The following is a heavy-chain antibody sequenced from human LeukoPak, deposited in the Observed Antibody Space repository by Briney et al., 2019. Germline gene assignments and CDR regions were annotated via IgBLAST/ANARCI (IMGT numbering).Heavy chain of an antibody. CDR3: VKSVGYCSSTSCYAHGGVGPPDAFDI. V-gene: IGHV3-64D*06. Sequence: PGGSLRLSCSASGFTFSSYAMHWVRQAPGKGLEYVSAISSNGGSTYYADSVKGRFTISRDNSKNTLYLHMGSLRAEDTAVYYCVKSVGYCSSTSCYAHGGVGPPDAFDIWGQGTMVTVSS. D-gene: IGHD2-2*01. CDR2: ISSNGGST. J-gene: IGHJ3*02. CDR1: GFTFSSYA.